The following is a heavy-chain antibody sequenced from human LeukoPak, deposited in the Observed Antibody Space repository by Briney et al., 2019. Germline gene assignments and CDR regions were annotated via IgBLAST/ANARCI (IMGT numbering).Heavy chain of an antibody. J-gene: IGHJ6*02. CDR1: GFTFSNYW. Sequence: GGSLRLSCAASGFTFSNYWMHWVRQAPGKGLVWVSRINTDLSSTSYADSVKGRFTISRDNAKNTVYLQMNSLRAEDTAVYYCARVGYCSSGICYGMDVWGPGTTVTVS. CDR2: INTDLSST. D-gene: IGHD2-2*01. V-gene: IGHV3-74*01. CDR3: ARVGYCSSGICYGMDV.